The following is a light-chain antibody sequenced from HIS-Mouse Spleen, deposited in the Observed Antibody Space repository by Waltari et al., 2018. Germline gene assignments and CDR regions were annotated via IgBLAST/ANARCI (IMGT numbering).Light chain of an antibody. CDR3: QQYYSTPRT. J-gene: IGKJ1*01. Sequence: DIVMTQSPDSLAVSLGERATINCKSSQSVLYSSNNKNYLAWYQQKPGQPPKLLIYWASPRDSGVPDRFSGSGSGTDFTLTISSLQAEDVAVYYCQQYYSTPRTFGQGTKVEIK. CDR2: WAS. V-gene: IGKV4-1*01. CDR1: QSVLYSSNNKNY.